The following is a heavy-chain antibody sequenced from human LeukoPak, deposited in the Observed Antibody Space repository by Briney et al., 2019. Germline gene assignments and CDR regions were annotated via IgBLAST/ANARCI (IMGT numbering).Heavy chain of an antibody. V-gene: IGHV3-48*01. CDR1: GFTFSSYN. Sequence: PGGSLRLSCAASGFTFSSYNMNWVRQAPGKGLEWVSYISSSSSTIYYADSVKGRFTISRDNAKNSLYLQMNSLRAEDTAVYYCARANSSDFDYWGQGTLVTVSS. CDR2: ISSSSSTI. CDR3: ARANSSDFDY. J-gene: IGHJ4*02. D-gene: IGHD4-23*01.